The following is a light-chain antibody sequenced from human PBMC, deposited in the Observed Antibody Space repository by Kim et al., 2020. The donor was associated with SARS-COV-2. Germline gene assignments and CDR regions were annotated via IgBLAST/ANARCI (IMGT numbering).Light chain of an antibody. Sequence: SYELTQPPSLSVSPGQTASITCSGDKLGDKYACWYQQKPGQSPVLVIYQDRKRPSGIPERFSGSNSGNTATLTISGTQAMDEADYYCQAWDSSTVVFGGGTKVTVL. V-gene: IGLV3-1*01. CDR2: QDR. CDR3: QAWDSSTVV. CDR1: KLGDKY. J-gene: IGLJ2*01.